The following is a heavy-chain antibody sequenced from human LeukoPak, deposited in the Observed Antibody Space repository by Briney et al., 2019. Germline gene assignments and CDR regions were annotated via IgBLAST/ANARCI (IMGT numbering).Heavy chain of an antibody. CDR2: IIPIFGTA. V-gene: IGHV1-69*13. J-gene: IGHJ4*02. CDR1: GGTFSSYA. D-gene: IGHD2-8*02. Sequence: SVKVSCKASGGTFSSYAISWVRQAPGQGLEWMGGIIPIFGTANYAQKFPGRVPIIADDSTSTAYMELSSLRSEDTAVYYCARVRVVYWRPGHFDYWGQGTLVTVSS. CDR3: ARVRVVYWRPGHFDY.